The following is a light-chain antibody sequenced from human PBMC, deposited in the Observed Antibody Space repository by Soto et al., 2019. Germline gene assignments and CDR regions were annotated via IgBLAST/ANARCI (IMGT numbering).Light chain of an antibody. V-gene: IGKV3-15*01. CDR1: QSVSST. CDR3: QQYNNWPPMA. J-gene: IGKJ1*01. Sequence: EIVMTQSPATLSVSPGERATLSCRASQSVSSTLAWYQQKPGQAPRLLIYDASTRATGIPARFSGSGSGTEYTLNISSLQSEDFAGYYGQQYNNWPPMAFGQGTKVEIK. CDR2: DAS.